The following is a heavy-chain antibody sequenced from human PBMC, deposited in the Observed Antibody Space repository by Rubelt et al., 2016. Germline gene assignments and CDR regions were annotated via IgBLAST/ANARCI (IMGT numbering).Heavy chain of an antibody. CDR1: GYTFTSYG. CDR3: QRQVKVCSTSCEGDAFDI. V-gene: IGHV1-18*01. Sequence: QVQLVQSGAEVKKPGASVKVSCKASGYTFTSYGISWVRQAPGQGLEWMGWISAYNGNTNYAQKLQGRVTMTTDTTTSTAYMALRSLSSDDTAMYYCQRQVKVCSTSCEGDAFDIWGQGTMVTVSS. J-gene: IGHJ3*02. D-gene: IGHD2-2*01. CDR2: ISAYNGNT.